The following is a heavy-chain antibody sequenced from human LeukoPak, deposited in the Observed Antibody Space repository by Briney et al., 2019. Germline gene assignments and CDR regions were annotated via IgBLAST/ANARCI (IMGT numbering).Heavy chain of an antibody. D-gene: IGHD4-17*01. J-gene: IGHJ1*01. V-gene: IGHV3-30*18. CDR1: GFTFSTYG. Sequence: GGSLRLSCAASGFTFSTYGMHWVRQAPGKGLEWVAVISYDGTNKYYADSVKGRFTISRDNSKNKFFLQMNSLRPEDTAVYYCAKDSGWVTTSSSLGYFQHWGQGTLVTVSS. CDR3: AKDSGWVTTSSSLGYFQH. CDR2: ISYDGTNK.